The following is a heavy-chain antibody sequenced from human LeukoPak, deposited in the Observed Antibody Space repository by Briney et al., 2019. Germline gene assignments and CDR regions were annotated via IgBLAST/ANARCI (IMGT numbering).Heavy chain of an antibody. CDR1: GYTFTDYY. Sequence: AASVKVSCKTSGYTFTDYYMHWVRQAPGQGLEWMGWINPNGGAKFAQKFQGRVTMTRDTSMSTAYMELSRLRSDDTAVYYCARDQGGDYNWGCFDFWGQGTLVTVSS. V-gene: IGHV1-2*02. CDR3: ARDQGGDYNWGCFDF. D-gene: IGHD1-1*01. J-gene: IGHJ4*02. CDR2: INPNGGA.